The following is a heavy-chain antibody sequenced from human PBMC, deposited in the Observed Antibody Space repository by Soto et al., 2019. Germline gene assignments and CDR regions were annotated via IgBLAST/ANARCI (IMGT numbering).Heavy chain of an antibody. CDR2: IHPGDSDT. Sequence: PGESLKISCKGSGYSFTSYWIGWVRQMPGKGLEWMGIIHPGDSDTRYSPSFQGQVTISADKSISTAYLQWSSLKASDTAMYYCAGGGVRGVITRTRDYYGMDVWGQGTTVTVS. CDR1: GYSFTSYW. D-gene: IGHD3-10*01. V-gene: IGHV5-51*01. CDR3: AGGGVRGVITRTRDYYGMDV. J-gene: IGHJ6*02.